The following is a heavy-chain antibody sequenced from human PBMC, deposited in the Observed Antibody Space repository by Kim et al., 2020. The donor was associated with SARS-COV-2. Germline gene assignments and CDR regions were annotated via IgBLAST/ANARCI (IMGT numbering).Heavy chain of an antibody. J-gene: IGHJ2*01. CDR3: ARSLPTFAIDL. V-gene: IGHV4-4*02. Sequence: SETLSLTCGVSGESISSSYWWSWVRQPPGKGLDWVGQLYHTGDTDYNPSLKSRVSISADKSKNQLSMTLTSVTAADTAQYYRARSLPTFAIDLWGHGT. CDR1: GESISSSYW. CDR2: LYHTGDT.